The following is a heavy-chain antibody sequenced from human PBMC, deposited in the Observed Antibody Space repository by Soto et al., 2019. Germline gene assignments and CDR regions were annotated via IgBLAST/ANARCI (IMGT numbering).Heavy chain of an antibody. CDR1: GFTFIDYV. CDR2: ISGGGGST. D-gene: IGHD6-19*01. CDR3: ARGHSSGWYGGSFHH. V-gene: IGHV3-23*01. J-gene: IGHJ1*01. Sequence: EVQLLESGGGLVQPGGSLRLSCAASGFTFIDYVMTWVRQAPGEGLEWVSAISGGGGSTDYADSVKGRFTISRDNSKNTLNLQMNSLRVEDTAVYYCARGHSSGWYGGSFHHWGQGTLVTVSS.